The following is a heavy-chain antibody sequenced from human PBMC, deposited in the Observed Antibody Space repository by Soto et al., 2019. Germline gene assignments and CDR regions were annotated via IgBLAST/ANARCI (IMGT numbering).Heavy chain of an antibody. CDR3: ARPKGIAPAVWYFDL. V-gene: IGHV4-59*08. J-gene: IGHJ2*01. CDR2: VYYDGKT. Sequence: QVQLQESGPGLVKPSETLSLTCTVSGDFISSHYWSWIRQPPGKGLEWIGYVYYDGKTDSSPSLKSRVTISLDTSKNQISLSLTSVPAADTAVYYCARPKGIAPAVWYFDLWGRGTLVTVSS. CDR1: GDFISSHY. D-gene: IGHD2-15*01.